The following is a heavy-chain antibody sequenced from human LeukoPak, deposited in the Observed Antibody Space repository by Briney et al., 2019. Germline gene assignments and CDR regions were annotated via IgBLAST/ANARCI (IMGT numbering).Heavy chain of an antibody. V-gene: IGHV3-30*18. CDR3: AKGLSSPHGNGY. CDR1: GFTFSSYG. CDR2: ISYDGSNK. D-gene: IGHD6-13*01. Sequence: GGSLRLSCAASGFTFSSYGMHWVRQAPGKGLEWVAVISYDGSNKYYADSVKGRFTISRDNSKNTLYLQMNSLRAEDTAVYYCAKGLSSPHGNGYWGQGTLVTVSS. J-gene: IGHJ4*02.